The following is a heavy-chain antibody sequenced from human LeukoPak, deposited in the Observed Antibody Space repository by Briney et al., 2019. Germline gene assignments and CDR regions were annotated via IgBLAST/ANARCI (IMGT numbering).Heavy chain of an antibody. CDR1: GGSISSSNW. CDR3: ARGRDEYKGGNY. Sequence: SETLSLTCAVSGGSISSSNWWSWVRQPPGKGLEWIGEIHPSGRTNYSPSLESRVTISLDTSKNQFSLKLSSVTAADTAIYYCARGRDEYKGGNYWGQGTLVTVSS. D-gene: IGHD5-24*01. V-gene: IGHV4-4*02. J-gene: IGHJ4*02. CDR2: IHPSGRT.